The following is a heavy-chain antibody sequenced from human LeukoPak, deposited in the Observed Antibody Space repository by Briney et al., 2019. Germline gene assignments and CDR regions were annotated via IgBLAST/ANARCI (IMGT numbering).Heavy chain of an antibody. CDR1: GYSISSGYY. Sequence: SETLSLTCTVSGYSISSGYYWGWIRPPPGKGLEWIGSIYHSGSTYYNPSLKSRVTISVDTSKNQFSLKLSSVTAADTAVYYCARDKWELPDYWGQGTLVTVSS. CDR3: ARDKWELPDY. J-gene: IGHJ4*02. CDR2: IYHSGST. V-gene: IGHV4-38-2*02. D-gene: IGHD1-26*01.